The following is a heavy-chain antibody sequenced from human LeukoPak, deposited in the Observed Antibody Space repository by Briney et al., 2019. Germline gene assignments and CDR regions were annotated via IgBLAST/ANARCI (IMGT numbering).Heavy chain of an antibody. J-gene: IGHJ4*02. D-gene: IGHD6-19*01. CDR3: AREARSSGWSNFDY. CDR1: GFTFSSYS. CDR2: ISSSSSYI. V-gene: IGHV3-21*01. Sequence: GGSLRLSCVAPGFTFSSYSMNWVRQAPGKGLEWVSSISSSSSYIYYADSVKGRFTISRDNAKNSLYLQMNSLRAEDTAVYYCAREARSSGWSNFDYWGQGTLVTVSS.